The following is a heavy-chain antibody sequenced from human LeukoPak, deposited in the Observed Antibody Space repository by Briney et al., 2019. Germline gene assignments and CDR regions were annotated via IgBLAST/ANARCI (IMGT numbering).Heavy chain of an antibody. CDR3: AKGRNYDFWSGYFRWFDP. D-gene: IGHD3-3*01. Sequence: GGSLRLSCAASGFTFSSYAMSWVRQAPGKGLEWVSGISGSGDSTYYADSVKGRFTISRDNSKNTLYLQMNSLRAEDTAVYYCAKGRNYDFWSGYFRWFDPWGQGTLVTVSS. J-gene: IGHJ5*02. V-gene: IGHV3-23*01. CDR2: ISGSGDST. CDR1: GFTFSSYA.